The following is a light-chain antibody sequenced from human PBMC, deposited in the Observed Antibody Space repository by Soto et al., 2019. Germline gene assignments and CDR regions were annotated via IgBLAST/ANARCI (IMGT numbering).Light chain of an antibody. J-gene: IGLJ2*01. CDR2: DVS. CDR1: SSDVGGYNY. Sequence: QSALTQPRSVSGSPGQSVTISCTGTSSDVGGYNYVSWYQQHPGKAPKLMIYDVSKRLSGVPDRFSGSKSGNTASLTISGLQAEDEADYYCCSYAGSYTRVFGGGTKLTVL. CDR3: CSYAGSYTRV. V-gene: IGLV2-11*01.